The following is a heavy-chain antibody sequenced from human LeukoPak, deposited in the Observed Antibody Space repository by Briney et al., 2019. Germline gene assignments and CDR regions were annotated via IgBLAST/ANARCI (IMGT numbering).Heavy chain of an antibody. CDR1: GGSFSGHY. CDR3: AGQIHYDFWSGNHDY. J-gene: IGHJ4*02. CDR2: INHSGST. D-gene: IGHD3-3*01. Sequence: PSETLSLTCAVYGGSFSGHYWSWIRQPPGKGLEWIGEINHSGSTNYNPSHKSRVTISVDTSKNQFSLKLSSVTAADTAVYYCAGQIHYDFWSGNHDYWGQGTLVTVSS. V-gene: IGHV4-34*01.